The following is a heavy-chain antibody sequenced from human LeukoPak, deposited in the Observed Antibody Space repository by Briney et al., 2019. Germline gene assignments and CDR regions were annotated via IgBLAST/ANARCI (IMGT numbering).Heavy chain of an antibody. V-gene: IGHV1-2*02. CDR2: INTNSGST. D-gene: IGHD1-1*01. J-gene: IGHJ6*03. CDR1: GHIFSGYY. CDR3: ASWAYNFYYYYYMDV. Sequence: ASMKVSCKASGHIFSGYYMHWVRQAPGQGLEWMAWINTNSGSTKYAQKFQGRVNLTWDTSSSTVYIELNSLRFDDTATYYCASWAYNFYYYYYMDVWGKGTTVTVSS.